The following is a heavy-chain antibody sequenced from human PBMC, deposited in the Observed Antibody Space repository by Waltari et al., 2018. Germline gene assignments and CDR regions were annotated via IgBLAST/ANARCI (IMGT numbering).Heavy chain of an antibody. CDR3: AREPSPDSSGYFYYYMDV. J-gene: IGHJ6*03. D-gene: IGHD3-22*01. V-gene: IGHV3-74*01. CDR1: GFTLRRYW. CDR2: INSDGSGT. Sequence: EVQLVESGGGLVQPGGSLRLSCAASGFTLRRYWMHWVRQAPGKGLVWVSRINSDGSGTIYADSVKGRFTISRDNAKNTLYLQLNSLRVEDTAVYYCAREPSPDSSGYFYYYMDVWGKGTTVTVSS.